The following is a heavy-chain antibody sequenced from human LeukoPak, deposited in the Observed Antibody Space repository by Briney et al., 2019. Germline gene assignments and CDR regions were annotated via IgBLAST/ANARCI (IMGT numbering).Heavy chain of an antibody. J-gene: IGHJ4*02. V-gene: IGHV3-15*01. D-gene: IGHD1-26*01. CDR1: GFTFTNAW. CDR2: IKSKTDGGTT. Sequence: PGGSLRLSCAASGFTFTNAWMSWVRQAPGKGLEWVGRIKSKTDGGTTDHAAPVKGRFTISRDDSKNTLYVQMNSLKTEDTGVYYCTTGSPYSGSYWDGWGQGTLVTVSS. CDR3: TTGSPYSGSYWDG.